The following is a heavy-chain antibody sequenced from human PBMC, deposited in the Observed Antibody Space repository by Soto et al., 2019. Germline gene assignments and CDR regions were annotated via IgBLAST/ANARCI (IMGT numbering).Heavy chain of an antibody. D-gene: IGHD2-15*01. CDR2: ISAYNDNT. Sequence: ASAKVSCTASGYTFNSYGITWVRQAPGQRLEWMGWISAYNDNTNYAQNLQCRVTMTTDTSTSTAYMELRSLRSDDTAVYYCARLRGSGPPGFDPCGQGTLVTVSS. V-gene: IGHV1-18*01. CDR3: ARLRGSGPPGFDP. CDR1: GYTFNSYG. J-gene: IGHJ5*02.